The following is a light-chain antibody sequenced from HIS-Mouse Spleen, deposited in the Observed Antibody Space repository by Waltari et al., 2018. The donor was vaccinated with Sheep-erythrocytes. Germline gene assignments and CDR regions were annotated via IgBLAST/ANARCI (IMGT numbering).Light chain of an antibody. CDR1: KLGDKY. CDR3: QAWDSSTYV. V-gene: IGLV3-1*01. J-gene: IGLJ1*01. Sequence: SYELTQPPSVSVSPGQTASITCSGDKLGDKYACWYQQKPGQSPLLVIYQDSKRPSGIPEGFSGSNAGNTATLTISGTHAMDEADYYGQAWDSSTYVFGTGTKVTVL. CDR2: QDS.